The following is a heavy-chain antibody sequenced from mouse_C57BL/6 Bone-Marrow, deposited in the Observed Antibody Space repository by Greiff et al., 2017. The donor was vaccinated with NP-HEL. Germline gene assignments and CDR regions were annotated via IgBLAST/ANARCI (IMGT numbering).Heavy chain of an antibody. CDR3: TTENDDDWYCEV. CDR2: IDPENGAT. J-gene: IGHJ1*03. D-gene: IGHD2-4*01. V-gene: IGHV14-4*01. Sequence: EVKLVESGAELVRPGASVKLSCTASGFNIKDAYMHWVKQRPEQGLEWIGWIDPENGATEYASKFQGQATITADTSSNTAYLPLSNLTSEDTAVYYSTTENDDDWYCEVWGTGTTVTVSS. CDR1: GFNIKDAY.